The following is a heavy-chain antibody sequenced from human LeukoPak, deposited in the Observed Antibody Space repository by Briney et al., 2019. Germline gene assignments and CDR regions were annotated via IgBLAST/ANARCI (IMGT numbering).Heavy chain of an antibody. Sequence: ASVKVSCKASGYTFTSYYMHWVRQAPGQGLEWMGIINPSGGSTGYAQKFQGRVTMTRDTSTTTVYMELSSLRSEDTAVYYCARDIVVIPAANGIDYWGQGALVTVSS. J-gene: IGHJ4*02. CDR3: ARDIVVIPAANGIDY. CDR1: GYTFTSYY. D-gene: IGHD2-2*01. V-gene: IGHV1-46*01. CDR2: INPSGGST.